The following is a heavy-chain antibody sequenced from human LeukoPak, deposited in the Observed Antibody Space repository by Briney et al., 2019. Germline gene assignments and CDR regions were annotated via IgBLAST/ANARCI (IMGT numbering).Heavy chain of an antibody. D-gene: IGHD6-13*01. V-gene: IGHV3-21*01. CDR1: GFTFSSYS. CDR2: ISSSSSYI. J-gene: IGHJ4*02. CDR3: ARDAASSSLNY. Sequence: GGSLRLSRAASGFTFSSYSMNWVRRAPGKGLEWVSSISSSSSYIYYADSVKGRFTISRDNAKNSLYLQMNSLRAEDTAVYYCARDAASSSLNYWGQGTLVTVSS.